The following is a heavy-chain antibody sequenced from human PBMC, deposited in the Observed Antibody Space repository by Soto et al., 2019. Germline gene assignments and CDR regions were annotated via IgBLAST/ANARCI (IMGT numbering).Heavy chain of an antibody. CDR1: RLDDSVNY. V-gene: IGHV3-53*01. CDR3: VREDYYSGLDV. CDR2: INAGGNT. Sequence: GGSQNLSCASTRLDDSVNYMAWVRQAPGKGLEWVSTINAGGNTFYADSVKGRFTISRDDSTNTLSLQMNSLRVEDTAMFYCVREDYYSGLDVWGQGT. J-gene: IGHJ6*02.